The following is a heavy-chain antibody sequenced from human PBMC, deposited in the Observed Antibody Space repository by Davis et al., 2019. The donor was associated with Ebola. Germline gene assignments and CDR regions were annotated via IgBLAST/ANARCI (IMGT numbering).Heavy chain of an antibody. CDR3: AGVAGARSWNWYFDL. CDR2: IIHSGNT. CDR1: GGSFTNYY. Sequence: PSETLSLTCGVYGGSFTNYYWTWIRQPPGKGLEWIGEIIHSGNTNYNPSLKSRVTISVDMSKNQFSLKLSSVTAADTAVYYCAGVAGARSWNWYFDLWGRGTLVSVSS. J-gene: IGHJ2*01. D-gene: IGHD6-6*01. V-gene: IGHV4-34*12.